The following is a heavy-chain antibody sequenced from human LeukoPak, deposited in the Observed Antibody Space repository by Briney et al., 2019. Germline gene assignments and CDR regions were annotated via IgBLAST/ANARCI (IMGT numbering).Heavy chain of an antibody. CDR2: ISSSSSYI. CDR3: ARHPLRSGLAWFDP. V-gene: IGHV3-21*01. D-gene: IGHD3-3*01. Sequence: GGSLRLSCAASGFTFSSYSMNWVRQAPGKGLEWVSSISSSSSYIYYADSVKGRFTISKDNAKNSLYLQMNSLRAEDTAVYYCARHPLRSGLAWFDPWGQGTLVTVSS. J-gene: IGHJ5*02. CDR1: GFTFSSYS.